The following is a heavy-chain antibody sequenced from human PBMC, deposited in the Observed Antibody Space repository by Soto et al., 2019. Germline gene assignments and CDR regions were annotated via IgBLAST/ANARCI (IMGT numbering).Heavy chain of an antibody. CDR1: GGSIISSDYY. CDR3: AREGIAAAGIGGLLDY. D-gene: IGHD6-13*01. V-gene: IGHV4-31*03. CDR2: IYYSGNT. J-gene: IGHJ4*02. Sequence: PSETLSLTCTVSGGSIISSDYYFICIRQHPWNGLEWIGYIYYSGNTYYNPSLKGRLTISVDTSKNQFSLKLNSVTAADTTMYYCAREGIAAAGIGGLLDYWGQGTLVTVS.